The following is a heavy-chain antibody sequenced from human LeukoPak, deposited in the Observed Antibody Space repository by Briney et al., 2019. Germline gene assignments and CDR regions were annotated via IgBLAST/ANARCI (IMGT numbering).Heavy chain of an antibody. CDR1: EFTFSSYG. CDR3: AREPAAIGAFDY. Sequence: GGSLRLSCVAPEFTFSSYGMHWVRQAPGKGLEWVAFIRYDGSNKYSADSVKGRVTVSRDNSKNTLYLQMNSLGPEDTAVYYCAREPAAIGAFDYWGQGTLVTVSS. CDR2: IRYDGSNK. J-gene: IGHJ4*02. V-gene: IGHV3-30*02. D-gene: IGHD2-2*01.